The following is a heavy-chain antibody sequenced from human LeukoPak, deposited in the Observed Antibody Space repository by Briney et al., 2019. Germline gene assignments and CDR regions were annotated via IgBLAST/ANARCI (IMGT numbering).Heavy chain of an antibody. D-gene: IGHD6-19*01. Sequence: EASVKVSCKASGGTFSSYAISWVRQAPGQGLEWMGGIIPIFGTANYAQKFQGRVTITADESTGTAYMELSSLRAEDTAVYYCARGERYSSGWYSYYMDVWGKGTTVTISS. J-gene: IGHJ6*03. CDR3: ARGERYSSGWYSYYMDV. CDR1: GGTFSSYA. CDR2: IIPIFGTA. V-gene: IGHV1-69*01.